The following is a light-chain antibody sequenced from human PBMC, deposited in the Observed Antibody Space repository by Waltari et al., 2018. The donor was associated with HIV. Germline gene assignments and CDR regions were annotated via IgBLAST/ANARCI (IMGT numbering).Light chain of an antibody. Sequence: QSALTQPASVSGSPGQTITLSCTGTSSDVGSYNLVSRYQHHPGKAPKLMIYEVTKRPSGISDRFSGSKSGNTASLTISGLQAEDEADYYCCSYARSSTFYVFGTGTKVTVL. CDR1: SSDVGSYNL. J-gene: IGLJ1*01. CDR3: CSYARSSTFYV. CDR2: EVT. V-gene: IGLV2-23*02.